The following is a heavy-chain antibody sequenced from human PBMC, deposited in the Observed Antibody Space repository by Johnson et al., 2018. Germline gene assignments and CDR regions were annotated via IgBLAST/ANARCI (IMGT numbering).Heavy chain of an antibody. J-gene: IGHJ1*01. Sequence: QVQLVESGGGLVQPGGSLRLSCAASGFTFGSFWMSWVRQAPGKGLEGVAVIWYDGSKKDYADSVKGRFTISRDNSKNTLYLQMNSLRAEDPALYYCAKRWLGYIQHWGHGTLVTVS. CDR1: GFTFGSFW. CDR2: IWYDGSKK. CDR3: AKRWLGYIQH. V-gene: IGHV3-33*08. D-gene: IGHD2-15*01.